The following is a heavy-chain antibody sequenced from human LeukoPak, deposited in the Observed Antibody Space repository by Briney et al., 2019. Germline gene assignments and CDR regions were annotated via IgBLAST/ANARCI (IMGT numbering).Heavy chain of an antibody. J-gene: IGHJ4*02. Sequence: GESLKISCKGSGYSFTSHWIGWVRQLPGKGLELMGIFYPGDNDTRYSPSFQGQVTVSADKSISTAYLQWSSLKASDTAMYYCATFDYYDSWSYYGMPPDYWGQGTLVIVSS. CDR1: GYSFTSHW. D-gene: IGHD3-10*01. V-gene: IGHV5-51*01. CDR3: ATFDYYDSWSYYGMPPDY. CDR2: FYPGDNDT.